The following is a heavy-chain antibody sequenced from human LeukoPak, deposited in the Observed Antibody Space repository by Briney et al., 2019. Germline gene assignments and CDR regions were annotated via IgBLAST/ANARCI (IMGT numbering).Heavy chain of an antibody. Sequence: GESLLISCQGSGYSFTSYWISWARQMPGKGLEWMGRIDPSDSYTNYSPSFQGHASISADKSISTAYLQWSSVKASDTAMYYCARHSSGWTFAPWGQGTLVTVSS. CDR2: IDPSDSYT. CDR1: GYSFTSYW. CDR3: ARHSSGWTFAP. J-gene: IGHJ5*02. V-gene: IGHV5-10-1*01. D-gene: IGHD6-19*01.